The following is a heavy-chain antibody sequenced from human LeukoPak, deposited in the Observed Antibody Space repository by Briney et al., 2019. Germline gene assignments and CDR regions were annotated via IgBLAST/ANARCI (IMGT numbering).Heavy chain of an antibody. CDR3: ARGYYDFWSGYFNYFDY. CDR1: GGSISSGDHY. CDR2: IYYSGST. Sequence: PSETLSLTCTVSGGSISSGDHYWSWIRQPPGKGLEWIGYIYYSGSTYYNPSLKSRVTISVGTSKNQFSLKLSSVTAADTAVYYCARGYYDFWSGYFNYFDYWGQGTLVTVSS. J-gene: IGHJ4*02. D-gene: IGHD3-3*01. V-gene: IGHV4-30-4*08.